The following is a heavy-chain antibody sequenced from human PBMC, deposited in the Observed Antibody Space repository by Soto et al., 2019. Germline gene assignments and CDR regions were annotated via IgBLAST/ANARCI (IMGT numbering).Heavy chain of an antibody. D-gene: IGHD2-15*01. V-gene: IGHV4-39*01. J-gene: IGHJ4*02. CDR1: GGSIFSSDYY. CDR3: TRLVVVATSGYVGFDH. CDR2: MSYSGST. Sequence: QLQLHESGPGQVKPSETLSLTCSVSGGSIFSSDYYWGWIRQAPGKGLEWIGSMSYSGSTLPNPSLRSRVTMSVDTPPGQFSLKLTSVTATDTALYYCTRLVVVATSGYVGFDHWGQGALVTVSS.